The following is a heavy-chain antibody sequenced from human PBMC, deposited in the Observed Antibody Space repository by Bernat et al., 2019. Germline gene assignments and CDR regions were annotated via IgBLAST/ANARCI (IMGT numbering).Heavy chain of an antibody. CDR1: GYTLTELS. J-gene: IGHJ3*02. Sequence: QVQLVQSGAEVKKPGASVKVSCKVSGYTLTELSMHWVRQAPGKWLEWMGGFDPEDGETIYAQKFPGKVTMTEETSTDTAYMELSSLRSEDTAVYYCATPSGYSSSWTDAFDIWGQGTMVTVSS. V-gene: IGHV1-24*01. D-gene: IGHD6-6*01. CDR2: FDPEDGET. CDR3: ATPSGYSSSWTDAFDI.